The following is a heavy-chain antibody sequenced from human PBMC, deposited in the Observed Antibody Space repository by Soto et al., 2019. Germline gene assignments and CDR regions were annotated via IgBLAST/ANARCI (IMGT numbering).Heavy chain of an antibody. Sequence: KESGPTLVKPTQTLTLSCTFSGFSLSTNGVGVGWIRQPPGKALEWLALIYWDDDKRYSPSLKSRLTITKDTSKNQVVLTMTNMDPVDTATYYCAHSPRITVTTLYYFDYWGQGTLVTVSS. D-gene: IGHD4-17*01. CDR3: AHSPRITVTTLYYFDY. J-gene: IGHJ4*02. CDR2: IYWDDDK. V-gene: IGHV2-5*02. CDR1: GFSLSTNGVG.